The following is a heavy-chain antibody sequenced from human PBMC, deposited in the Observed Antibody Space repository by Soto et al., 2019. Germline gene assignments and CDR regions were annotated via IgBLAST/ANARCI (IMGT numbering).Heavy chain of an antibody. CDR2: IYYSGST. J-gene: IGHJ6*02. D-gene: IGHD3-3*01. Sequence: SETLSLTCTVSGGSISIYYWSWIRQPPGKGLEWIGYIYYSGSTNYNPSLKSRVTISVDTSKNQFSLKLSSVTAADTAVYYCARGLTRDYDFWSGYYPNYYYYGMDVWGQGTTVTVSS. V-gene: IGHV4-59*01. CDR3: ARGLTRDYDFWSGYYPNYYYYGMDV. CDR1: GGSISIYY.